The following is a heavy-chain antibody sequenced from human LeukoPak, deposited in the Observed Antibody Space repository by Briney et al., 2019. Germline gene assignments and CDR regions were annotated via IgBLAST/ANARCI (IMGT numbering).Heavy chain of an antibody. CDR1: GFAFSMYN. V-gene: IGHV3-48*02. CDR3: ARDNTVANDY. CDR2: ISGSGSTK. D-gene: IGHD4-17*01. J-gene: IGHJ4*02. Sequence: PGGSLRLSCAASGFAFSMYNMNWVRQGPGKGLEWLSYISGSGSTKYYADSVRGRFTISRDNAKNSLYLQMNSLRDEDTAVYYCARDNTVANDYWGQGTLVTVSS.